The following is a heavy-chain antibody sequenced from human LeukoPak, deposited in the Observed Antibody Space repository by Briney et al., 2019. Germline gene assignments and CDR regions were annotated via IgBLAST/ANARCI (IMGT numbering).Heavy chain of an antibody. CDR2: IYYSGST. D-gene: IGHD3-22*01. CDR1: GGSISSGGYY. CDR3: ARLDSSGYYHFDY. Sequence: SETLSLTCTVSGGSISSGGYYWSWIRQHPGKGLEWIGYIYYSGSTYYNPSLKSRVTISVDTSKNQFSLKLSSVTAADTAVYYWARLDSSGYYHFDYWGQGPLVTVSS. V-gene: IGHV4-31*03. J-gene: IGHJ4*02.